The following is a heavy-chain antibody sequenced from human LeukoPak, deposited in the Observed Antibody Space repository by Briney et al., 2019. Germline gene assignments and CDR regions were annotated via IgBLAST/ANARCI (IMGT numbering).Heavy chain of an antibody. J-gene: IGHJ6*03. D-gene: IGHD6-19*01. CDR2: ISSSSRHI. V-gene: IGHV3-21*01. Sequence: GRSLRLSCAGSGVTFSRYNMNWFRQAPGKGLERGSSISSSSRHIFYADSVKGRFTISRDNAKNSLFLQMNSLRAEDTAVYYCARDAQWLVPEGYYYYMDVWGKGTTVTVSS. CDR1: GVTFSRYN. CDR3: ARDAQWLVPEGYYYYMDV.